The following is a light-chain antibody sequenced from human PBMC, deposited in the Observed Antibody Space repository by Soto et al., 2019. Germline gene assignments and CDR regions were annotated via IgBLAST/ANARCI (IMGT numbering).Light chain of an antibody. CDR2: ATS. Sequence: TPITQSPSSPSASVGDRVTIPFRASQTVAKSLNWYQQKPGKAPELLIYATSHLQIGVPSRFSGSGSGTDFTLTINSLQPEDFATYFCQQLNTYSSFGGGTKVDIK. V-gene: IGKV1-39*01. J-gene: IGKJ4*01. CDR1: QTVAKS. CDR3: QQLNTYSS.